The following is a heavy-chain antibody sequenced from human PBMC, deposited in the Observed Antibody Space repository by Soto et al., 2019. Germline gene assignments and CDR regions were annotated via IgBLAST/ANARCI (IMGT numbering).Heavy chain of an antibody. D-gene: IGHD3-10*01. CDR3: VSGEDYYGLGSTTPCDY. V-gene: IGHV1-18*01. CDR1: GYTFTSYG. J-gene: IGHJ4*02. CDR2: ISAYNGNT. Sequence: QVQLVQSGAEVKKPGAPVKVSCKASGYTFTSYGISWVRQAPGQRLEWMGWISAYNGNTNYAQKLQGRVTMTTDTATSTDYMELGSLRSDVTAVYCCVSGEDYYGLGSTTPCDYWGQGPLVTVSS.